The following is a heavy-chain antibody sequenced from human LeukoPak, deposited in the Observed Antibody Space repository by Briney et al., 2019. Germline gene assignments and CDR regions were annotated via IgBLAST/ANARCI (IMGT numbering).Heavy chain of an antibody. V-gene: IGHV3-74*01. Sequence: GGSLRLSCAASGFTLWNYWMHWVRQAPGKGLLWVSRINGDGSKTTYADSVKGRFNISRDNVKNMVYLHMNSLRVDDAAVYYCICDSVGRSGGDHWGQGTPVTVSS. D-gene: IGHD5/OR15-5a*01. CDR2: INGDGSKT. CDR1: GFTLWNYW. J-gene: IGHJ4*02. CDR3: ICDSVGRSGGDH.